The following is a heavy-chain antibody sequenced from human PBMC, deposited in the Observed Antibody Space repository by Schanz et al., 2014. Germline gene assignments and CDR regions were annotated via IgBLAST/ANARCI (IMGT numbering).Heavy chain of an antibody. D-gene: IGHD5-12*01. V-gene: IGHV3-23*04. CDR2: ISASGGST. Sequence: EVQLVESGGGLVQPGGSLRLSCAASAFALNNYDMTWVRQAPGKGLEWVSAISASGGSTYYADSVKGRFTISRDNSKNTLYVQMNSLRSEDTAVYYCARDRPSGYALDFGCQGTLVTVSS. CDR3: ARDRPSGYALDF. J-gene: IGHJ4*02. CDR1: AFALNNYD.